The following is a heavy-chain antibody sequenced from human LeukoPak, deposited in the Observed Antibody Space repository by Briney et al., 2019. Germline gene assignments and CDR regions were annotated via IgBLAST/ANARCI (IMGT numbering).Heavy chain of an antibody. CDR1: GFTFSDYY. V-gene: IGHV3-11*03. Sequence: GGSLRLSCAASGFTFSDYYMSWIRQAPGKGLEWVSYISSSSYTNYADSVKGRFTISRDNAKNSLYLQMNSLRAEDTAVYYCATGAAKYYFDYWGQGTLVTVSS. CDR3: ATGAAKYYFDY. CDR2: ISSSSYT. D-gene: IGHD2-15*01. J-gene: IGHJ4*02.